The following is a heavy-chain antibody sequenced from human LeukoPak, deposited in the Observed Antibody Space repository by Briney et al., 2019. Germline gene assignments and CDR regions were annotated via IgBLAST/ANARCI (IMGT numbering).Heavy chain of an antibody. V-gene: IGHV4-39*01. J-gene: IGHJ4*02. CDR3: ARLLVVEGFDF. Sequence: SETLSLTCTVSGGSISSSSYYWGWIRQPPGKGLEWIGSVYYSGSTYYNPSLKSRVTISIDTSKNQFSLKVSSVTATDTAVYYCARLLVVEGFDFWGQGALVTVSS. CDR2: VYYSGST. D-gene: IGHD2-2*01. CDR1: GGSISSSSYY.